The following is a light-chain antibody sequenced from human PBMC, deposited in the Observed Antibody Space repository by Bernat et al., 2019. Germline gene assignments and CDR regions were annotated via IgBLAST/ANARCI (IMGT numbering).Light chain of an antibody. J-gene: IGKJ1*01. Sequence: DIQMTQSPSTPSASVGDRVTITCRASQSISNWLAWYQQKSGKAPKVLIYMASTLKSGVPSRFRGSGSGTEFTLTISVMQPDDFATYYCHRYNSDSPTFGQGTKVEIK. CDR1: QSISNW. CDR3: HRYNSDSPT. CDR2: MAS. V-gene: IGKV1-5*03.